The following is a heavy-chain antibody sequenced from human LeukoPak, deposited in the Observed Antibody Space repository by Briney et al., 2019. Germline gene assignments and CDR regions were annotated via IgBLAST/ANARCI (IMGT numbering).Heavy chain of an antibody. J-gene: IGHJ3*02. Sequence: GGSLRLSCAASGFTLRSYVMSWVRQAPGKGLEWVSAISGSDGSTYYADSVKGRFTISRDNSKNTLYLQMNSLRAEDTAVYYCAKAGATMIVVDAFDIWGQGTMVTVSS. CDR2: ISGSDGST. CDR1: GFTLRSYV. V-gene: IGHV3-23*01. D-gene: IGHD3-22*01. CDR3: AKAGATMIVVDAFDI.